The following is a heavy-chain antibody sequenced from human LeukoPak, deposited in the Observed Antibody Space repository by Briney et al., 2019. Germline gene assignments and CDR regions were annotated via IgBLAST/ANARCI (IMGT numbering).Heavy chain of an antibody. D-gene: IGHD2-2*01. CDR1: GGTFSSYA. CDR2: IIPIFGTA. V-gene: IGHV1-69*13. CDR3: ARDELIVVVPAAIYYYYGMDV. Sequence: SVKVSCKASGGTFSSYAISWVRQAPGQGLEWMGGIIPIFGTANYAQKFQGRVTITADESTSTAYMELSSLRSEDTAVYYCARDELIVVVPAAIYYYYGMDVWGQGTTVTVSS. J-gene: IGHJ6*02.